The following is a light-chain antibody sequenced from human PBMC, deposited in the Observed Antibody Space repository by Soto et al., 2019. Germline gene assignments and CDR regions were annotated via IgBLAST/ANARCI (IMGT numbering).Light chain of an antibody. J-gene: IGKJ1*01. CDR3: QQHHEYAAWT. CDR2: KVS. V-gene: IGKV1-5*03. CDR1: QSVSTW. Sequence: DIQMTQSPSTLSASVGDRVTITCRASQSVSTWLAWYQQKPGKAPKLLIYKVSSLQSGVPSGFSGSGSGTEFTLTISSLQPEDFATYYCQQHHEYAAWTFGQGTKVDIK.